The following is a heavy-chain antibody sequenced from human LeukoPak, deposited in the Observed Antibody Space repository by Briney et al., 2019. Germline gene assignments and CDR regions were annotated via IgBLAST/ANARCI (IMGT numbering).Heavy chain of an antibody. V-gene: IGHV1-18*01. CDR1: GYTFTSYG. CDR3: ARTGQYCSGGTCHSGQFDF. J-gene: IGHJ4*02. D-gene: IGHD2-15*01. CDR2: ISAYNGNT. Sequence: GASVKVSCKASGYTFTSYGISWVRQAPGQGLEWMGWISAYNGNTNYAQKLQGRVTMTTDTSTSTAYMELRSLRSDDTAVYYCARTGQYCSGGTCHSGQFDFWGQGTLVTVSS.